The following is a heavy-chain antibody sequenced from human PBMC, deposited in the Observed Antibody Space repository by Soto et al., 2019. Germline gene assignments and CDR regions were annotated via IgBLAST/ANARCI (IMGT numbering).Heavy chain of an antibody. CDR3: ARDRRGGTRPHYYDSSGYYNPFDR. CDR1: GGSISFYY. CDR2: VYSSGNT. J-gene: IGHJ4*02. Sequence: SETLSLTCTVSGGSISFYYWSWIRQPAGKGLEWIGRVYSSGNTNYNPSLKSRLTMSVDTSNNQFSLKLRSVTAADTAMYYCARDRRGGTRPHYYDSSGYYNPFDRWGQGTLVTVSS. D-gene: IGHD3-22*01. V-gene: IGHV4-4*07.